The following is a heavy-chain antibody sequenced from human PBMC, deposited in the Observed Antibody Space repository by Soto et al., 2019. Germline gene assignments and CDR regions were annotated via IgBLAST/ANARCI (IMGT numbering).Heavy chain of an antibody. CDR1: GGSFSGYY. D-gene: IGHD5-12*01. Sequence: SETLSLTCAVYGGSFSGYYWSWIRQPPGKGLEWIGEINHSGSTNYNPSLKSRVTISVDTSKKQFSLKLSSVTAADTAVYYCARGARWLRQYYYGMDVWGPGTTLTVYS. V-gene: IGHV4-34*01. CDR2: INHSGST. J-gene: IGHJ6*02. CDR3: ARGARWLRQYYYGMDV.